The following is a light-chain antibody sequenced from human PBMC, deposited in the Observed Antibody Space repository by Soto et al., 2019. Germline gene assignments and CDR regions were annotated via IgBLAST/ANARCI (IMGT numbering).Light chain of an antibody. CDR1: QSVSSN. J-gene: IGKJ1*01. V-gene: IGKV3-15*01. CDR3: QQSYSNPWT. CDR2: GAS. Sequence: EIVMTQSPATLSVSPGERATLSCRASQSVSSNLAWYQQKPGQAPRLLIYGASTRATGIPARFIGSGSGTEFTLTISSLQSEDFAVYYCQQSYSNPWTFGQGTKVE.